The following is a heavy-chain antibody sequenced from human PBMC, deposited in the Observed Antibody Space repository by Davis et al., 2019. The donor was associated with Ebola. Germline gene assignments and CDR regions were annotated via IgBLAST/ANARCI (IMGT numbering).Heavy chain of an antibody. V-gene: IGHV4-59*01. Sequence: MPGGSLRLSCTVSGGSISSYYWSWIRQPPGKGLEWIGYIYYSGSTNYNPSPKSRVTISVDTSKNQFSLKLSSVTAADTAVYYCARGAIAVAASFDYWGQGTLVTVSS. J-gene: IGHJ4*02. D-gene: IGHD6-19*01. CDR2: IYYSGST. CDR1: GGSISSYY. CDR3: ARGAIAVAASFDY.